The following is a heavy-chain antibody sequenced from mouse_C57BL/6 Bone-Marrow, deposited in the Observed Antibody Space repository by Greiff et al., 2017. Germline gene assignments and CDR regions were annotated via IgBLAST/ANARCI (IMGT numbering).Heavy chain of an antibody. J-gene: IGHJ1*03. CDR3: ARKSVSRGHFDV. Sequence: QVQLQQPGAELVMPGASVKLSCKASGYTFTSYWMHWVKQRPGQGLEWIGEIDPSDSYTNSNQKFKGKSTLTVDKSSSTAYMQLSSLTSEDSAVYYCARKSVSRGHFDVWGTGTTVTVSS. CDR2: IDPSDSYT. CDR1: GYTFTSYW. V-gene: IGHV1-69*01. D-gene: IGHD1-1*01.